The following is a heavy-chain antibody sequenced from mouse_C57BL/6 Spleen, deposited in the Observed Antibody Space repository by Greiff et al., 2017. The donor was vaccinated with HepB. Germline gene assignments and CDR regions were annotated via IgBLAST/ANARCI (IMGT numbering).Heavy chain of an antibody. CDR1: GFTFSDYG. Sequence: EVMLVESGGGLVKPGGSLKLSCAASGFTFSDYGMHWVRQAPEKGLEWVAYISSGSSTIYYADTVKGRFTISRDNAKNTLFLQMTSLRSEDTAMYYCARGASSGSMDYWGQGTSVTVSS. D-gene: IGHD3-2*02. CDR2: ISSGSSTI. V-gene: IGHV5-17*01. J-gene: IGHJ4*01. CDR3: ARGASSGSMDY.